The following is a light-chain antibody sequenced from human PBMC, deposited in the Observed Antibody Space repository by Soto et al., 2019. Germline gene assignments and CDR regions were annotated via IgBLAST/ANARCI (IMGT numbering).Light chain of an antibody. CDR1: QSVSSSY. CDR3: QQYGSSPKT. V-gene: IGKV3-20*01. CDR2: GAS. Sequence: EIVLTQSPGTLSLSPGERATLSCRASQSVSSSYLAWYQQKPGQAPRLLIYGASSRATGIPDRFSGSGSGTHFTLTISRLEPEDLAVYYCQQYGSSPKTFGPGTKVDIK. J-gene: IGKJ3*01.